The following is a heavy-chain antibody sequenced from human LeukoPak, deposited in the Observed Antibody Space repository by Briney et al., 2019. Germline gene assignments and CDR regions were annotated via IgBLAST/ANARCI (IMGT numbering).Heavy chain of an antibody. D-gene: IGHD2-15*01. CDR3: ARRSPAPRSGGSKYYFDY. V-gene: IGHV1-2*02. J-gene: IGHJ4*02. CDR1: GYTFTGYY. Sequence: ASVKVSCKASGYTFTGYYVHWVRQAPGQGLEWMGWMNPKSGGTNYAQKFEARVTMNRDTSISTAYMELSRLRFDDTAVYYCARRSPAPRSGGSKYYFDYWGQGTLVTVSS. CDR2: MNPKSGGT.